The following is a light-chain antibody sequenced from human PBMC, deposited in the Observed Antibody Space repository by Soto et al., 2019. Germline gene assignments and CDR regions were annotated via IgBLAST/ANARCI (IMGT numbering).Light chain of an antibody. J-gene: IGLJ2*01. CDR2: ENN. CDR1: SGSIANNY. CDR3: QSCDSDFVV. Sequence: NFMLTQPHSVSESQGKTLSISCTRSSGSIANNYVQWYQQRPGSAPTTVIYENNQRLSGVPDRFSGSTDGSSNSASLTISGLQTEDEADYYCQSCDSDFVVFGGGTKVTVL. V-gene: IGLV6-57*04.